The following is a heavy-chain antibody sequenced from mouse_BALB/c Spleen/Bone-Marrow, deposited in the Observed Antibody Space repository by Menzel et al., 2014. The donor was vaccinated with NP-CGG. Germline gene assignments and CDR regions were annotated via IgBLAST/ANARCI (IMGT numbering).Heavy chain of an antibody. CDR2: IYPGNSDT. CDR1: GYTFSNYW. CDR3: TRGATPDY. D-gene: IGHD3-1*01. J-gene: IGHJ2*01. Sequence: EVQVVESGTVLARPGAAVKMSCKASGYTFSNYWMHWVKQRPGQGLEWIGTIYPGNSDTTYNQKFKGKAKLTAVTSTSTVYMELSSLTNEDSAVYYCTRGATPDYWGQGTTLTVSS. V-gene: IGHV1-5*01.